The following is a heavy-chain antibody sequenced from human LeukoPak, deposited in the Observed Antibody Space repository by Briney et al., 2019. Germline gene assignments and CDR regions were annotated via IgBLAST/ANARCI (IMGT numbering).Heavy chain of an antibody. CDR2: IKQDGSEK. J-gene: IGHJ6*03. Sequence: GGSLRLSCAASGFTFSSYGMHWVRQAPGKGVEWVANIKQDGSEKYYVDSVKGRFTISRDNAKNSLYLQMNSLRAEDTAVYYCARADSSIAARLSRSSIFNYYYYMDVWGKGTTVTISS. V-gene: IGHV3-7*01. CDR3: ARADSSIAARLSRSSIFNYYYYMDV. CDR1: GFTFSSYG. D-gene: IGHD6-6*01.